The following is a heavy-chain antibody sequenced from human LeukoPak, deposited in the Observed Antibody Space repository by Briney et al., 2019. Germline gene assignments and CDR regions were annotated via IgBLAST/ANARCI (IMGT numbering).Heavy chain of an antibody. J-gene: IGHJ6*02. Sequence: GGSLRLSCAASGFTFSSYSMNWVRQAPGKGLEWVSYISSSSSTIYYADSVKGRFTISRDNSKNTLYLQMNSLRAEDTAVYYCARDGAYYDFWSGGYGMDVWGQGTTVTVSS. CDR3: ARDGAYYDFWSGGYGMDV. V-gene: IGHV3-48*01. CDR1: GFTFSSYS. CDR2: ISSSSSTI. D-gene: IGHD3-3*01.